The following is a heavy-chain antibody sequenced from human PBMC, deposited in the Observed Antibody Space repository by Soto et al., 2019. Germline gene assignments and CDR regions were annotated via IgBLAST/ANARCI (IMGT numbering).Heavy chain of an antibody. J-gene: IGHJ6*02. CDR2: IIPIFGTA. CDR1: GGTFSSYA. V-gene: IGHV1-69*01. CDR3: ASHFVVVPAARGYYYGMDV. D-gene: IGHD2-2*01. Sequence: QVQLVQSGAEVKKPGSSVKVSCKASGGTFSSYAISWVRQAPGQGLEWMGGIIPIFGTANYAQKFQGRVKLSADESTNTAYMEQRSLQKEDTAVYYCASHFVVVPAARGYYYGMDVWGQGTTVTVSS.